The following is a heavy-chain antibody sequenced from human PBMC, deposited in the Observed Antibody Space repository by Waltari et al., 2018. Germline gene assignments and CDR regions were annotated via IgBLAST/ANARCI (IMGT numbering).Heavy chain of an antibody. J-gene: IGHJ3*02. D-gene: IGHD4-17*01. CDR1: GGSFSGYY. CDR3: ARDLTSTTAYAFDI. V-gene: IGHV4-34*11. CDR2: IYYSGST. Sequence: QVQLQQWGAGLLKPSETLSLTCAVYGGSFSGYYWSWIRQPPGKGLEWIGYIYYSGSTNYNPSLKSRVTISVDTSKNQFSLKLSSVTAADTAVYYCARDLTSTTAYAFDIWGQGTMVTVSS.